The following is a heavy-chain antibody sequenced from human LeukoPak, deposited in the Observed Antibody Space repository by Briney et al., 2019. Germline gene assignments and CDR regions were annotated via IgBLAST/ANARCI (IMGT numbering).Heavy chain of an antibody. CDR2: IRYDGSNK. V-gene: IGHV3-30*02. CDR3: ARGGGSYTPRFDY. CDR1: GFTFSSYG. Sequence: PGGSLRLSCAASGFTFSSYGMHWVRQAPGKGLEWVAFIRYDGSNKYYADSVKGRFTISRDNSKNTLYLQMNSLRVEDTAVYYCARGGGSYTPRFDYWGQGTLVTVSS. J-gene: IGHJ4*02. D-gene: IGHD1-26*01.